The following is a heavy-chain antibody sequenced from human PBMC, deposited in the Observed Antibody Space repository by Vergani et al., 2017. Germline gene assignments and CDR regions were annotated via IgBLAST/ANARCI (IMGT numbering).Heavy chain of an antibody. CDR1: GDSITNGGFS. J-gene: IGHJ4*02. Sequence: QLQLQESGSGLVKPSQTLSLTCAVSGDSITNGGFSWNWIRQPPGKGPEWIGYIFTSGNSDYNPSLKNRVSISLDKSKNQFSLWVNSVTAADTAVYYCARCCHYGDCVLGRAFDYWGQGTLVTVSS. CDR2: IFTSGNS. D-gene: IGHD4-17*01. CDR3: ARCCHYGDCVLGRAFDY. V-gene: IGHV4-30-2*01.